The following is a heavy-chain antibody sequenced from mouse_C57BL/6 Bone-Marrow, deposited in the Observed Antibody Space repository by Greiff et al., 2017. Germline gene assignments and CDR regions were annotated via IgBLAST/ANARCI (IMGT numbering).Heavy chain of an antibody. CDR2: IDPENGDT. CDR3: TPIYFAMDY. D-gene: IGHD6-5*01. V-gene: IGHV14-4*01. J-gene: IGHJ4*01. Sequence: EVQLQQSGAELVRPGASVKLSCTASGFNIKDDYMHWVKPRPEQGLEWIGWIDPENGDTEYASKFQGKATITADPSSNTAYLQISSLTSEDTAVYYCTPIYFAMDYWGQGTSVTVSS. CDR1: GFNIKDDY.